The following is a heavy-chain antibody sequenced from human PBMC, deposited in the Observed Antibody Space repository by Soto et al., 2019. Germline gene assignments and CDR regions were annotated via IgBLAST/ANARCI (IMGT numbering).Heavy chain of an antibody. Sequence: PGGSLRLSCAASGFTFSSYAMSWVRQAPGKGLEWVSAISGSGGSTYYADSVKGRFTISRDNSKDTLYLQMNSLRAEDTAVYYCAKLDDPIEKIDYYYDSSGYPNPPHYYYGMDVWGQGTTVTVSS. D-gene: IGHD3-22*01. J-gene: IGHJ6*02. CDR2: ISGSGGST. CDR3: AKLDDPIEKIDYYYDSSGYPNPPHYYYGMDV. CDR1: GFTFSSYA. V-gene: IGHV3-23*01.